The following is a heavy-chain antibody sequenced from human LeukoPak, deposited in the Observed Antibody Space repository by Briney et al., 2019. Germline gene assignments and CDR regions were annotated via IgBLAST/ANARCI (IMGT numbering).Heavy chain of an antibody. CDR2: IYHSGST. CDR3: AREATTKNMLYGY. J-gene: IGHJ4*02. Sequence: PSETLSLTCTVSGGSISSGGYYWSWIRQPPGKGLEWIGYIYHSGSTYYNPSLKSRVTISVDRSKNQFSLKLSSVTAADTAVYYCAREATTKNMLYGYWGQGTLVTVSP. D-gene: IGHD1-26*01. V-gene: IGHV4-30-2*01. CDR1: GGSISSGGYY.